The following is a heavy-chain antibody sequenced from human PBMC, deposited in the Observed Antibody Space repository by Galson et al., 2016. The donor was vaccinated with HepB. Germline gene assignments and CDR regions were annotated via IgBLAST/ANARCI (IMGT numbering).Heavy chain of an antibody. J-gene: IGHJ4*02. D-gene: IGHD3-3*01. V-gene: IGHV3-21*01. Sequence: SLRLSCAASGFTFSSYSMNWVRQAPGKGLEWVSSISSSSSYIYYADSVKGRFTISRDNAKNSLYLQMNSLRAEDTAVYYCARRGFLESLLFFDYWGPGALVTVSS. CDR3: ARRGFLESLLFFDY. CDR1: GFTFSSYS. CDR2: ISSSSSYI.